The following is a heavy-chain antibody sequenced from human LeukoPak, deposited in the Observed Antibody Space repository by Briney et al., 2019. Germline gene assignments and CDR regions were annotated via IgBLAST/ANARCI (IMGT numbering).Heavy chain of an antibody. CDR1: GFTFSSYW. V-gene: IGHV3-7*01. CDR3: ARDHIQWLVQGGAFDI. Sequence: GGSLRLSCAASGFTFSSYWMSWVRQAPGKGLEWVANIKQDGSEKYYVDSVKGRFTISRDNAKNSLYLQMNSLRAEDTAVYYCARDHIQWLVQGGAFDIWGQGTMVTVSS. D-gene: IGHD6-19*01. J-gene: IGHJ3*02. CDR2: IKQDGSEK.